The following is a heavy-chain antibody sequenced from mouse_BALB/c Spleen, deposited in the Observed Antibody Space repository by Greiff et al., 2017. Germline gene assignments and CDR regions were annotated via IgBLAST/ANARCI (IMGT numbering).Heavy chain of an antibody. J-gene: IGHJ2*01. CDR1: GFTFSSYA. V-gene: IGHV5-9-4*01. D-gene: IGHD2-14*01. CDR3: ARVYYRWFDY. Sequence: EVKLVESGGGLVKPGGSLKLSCAASGFTFSSYAMSWVRQSPEKRLEWVAEISSGGSYTYYPDTVTGRFTISRDNAKNTLYLEMSSLRSEDTAMYYCARVYYRWFDYWGQGTTLTVSS. CDR2: ISSGGSYT.